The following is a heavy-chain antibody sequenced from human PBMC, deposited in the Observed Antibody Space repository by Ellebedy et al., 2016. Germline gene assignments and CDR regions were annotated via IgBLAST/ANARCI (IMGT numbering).Heavy chain of an antibody. CDR3: AGDSRGITALGTSLHY. V-gene: IGHV3-11*01. J-gene: IGHJ4*02. D-gene: IGHD6-13*01. Sequence: GESLKISCAASGFTFSDYYMSWIRQSPGKGLEWLSYINPAGDTMYYVDSVKGRFTISRDNSKNTLYLQMNSLRVEDTAVYYCAGDSRGITALGTSLHYWGQGTLVIVSS. CDR2: INPAGDTM. CDR1: GFTFSDYY.